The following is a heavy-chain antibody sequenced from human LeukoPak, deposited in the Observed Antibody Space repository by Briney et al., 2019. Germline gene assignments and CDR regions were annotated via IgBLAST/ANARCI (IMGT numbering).Heavy chain of an antibody. CDR3: ARELYGSGSKGGIDY. D-gene: IGHD3-10*01. CDR2: INPSGGST. CDR1: GYTFTSYY. Sequence: ASVKVSCKAPGYTFTSYYMHWVRQAPGQGLEWMGIINPSGGSTSYAQKFQGRVTMTRDTSTSTVYMELSSLRSEDTAVYYCARELYGSGSKGGIDYWGQGTLVTVSS. V-gene: IGHV1-46*01. J-gene: IGHJ4*02.